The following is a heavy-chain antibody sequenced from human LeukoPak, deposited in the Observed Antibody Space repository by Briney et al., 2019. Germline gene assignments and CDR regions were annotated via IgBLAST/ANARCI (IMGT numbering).Heavy chain of an antibody. J-gene: IGHJ4*02. CDR3: ARQGTSHFDY. V-gene: IGHV3-30*02. Sequence: PGGSLRLSCAASGFTFSSYGMHWVRQAPGKGLEWVAFIRYDGSNKYYADSVKGRFTISRDNSKNTLYLQMNSLRAEDTAVYYCARQGTSHFDYWGQGTLVTVSS. CDR2: IRYDGSNK. CDR1: GFTFSSYG.